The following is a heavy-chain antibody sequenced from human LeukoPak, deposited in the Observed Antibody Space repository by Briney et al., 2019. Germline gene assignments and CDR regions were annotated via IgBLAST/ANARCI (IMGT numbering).Heavy chain of an antibody. V-gene: IGHV4-39*07. D-gene: IGHD4-23*01. CDR2: IYYSGST. CDR3: ASFLGGNSASWYFDL. CDR1: GGSISSSSYY. Sequence: SETLSLTCTVSGGSISSSSYYWGWIRQPPGKGLEWIGSIYYSGSTYYNPSVKSRVTISVDTSQNQFSLKLSSVTAADTAVYYCASFLGGNSASWYFDLWGRGTLVTVSS. J-gene: IGHJ2*01.